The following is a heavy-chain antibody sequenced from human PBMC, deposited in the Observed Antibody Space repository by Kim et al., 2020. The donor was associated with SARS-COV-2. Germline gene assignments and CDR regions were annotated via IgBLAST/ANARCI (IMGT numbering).Heavy chain of an antibody. V-gene: IGHV4-59*01. CDR3: ARDASGSQGYYYGMDV. J-gene: IGHJ6*02. D-gene: IGHD3-10*01. Sequence: SLKSRVTISLDTSKNQFSLRLSSVTAADTAVYYCARDASGSQGYYYGMDVWGQGTTVTVSS.